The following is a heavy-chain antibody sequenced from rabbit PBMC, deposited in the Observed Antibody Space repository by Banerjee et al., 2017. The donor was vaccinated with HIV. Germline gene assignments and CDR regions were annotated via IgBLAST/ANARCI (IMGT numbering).Heavy chain of an antibody. CDR1: GFSFSSSYY. J-gene: IGHJ6*01. Sequence: QEQLEESGGDLVKPEGSLTLTCTASGFSFSSSYYICWVRQAPGKGLEWIACIHGGSSGRTYYASWAEGRFTISKTSSTTVTLQMTSLTAADTATYFCARGAGSSWDLWGPGTLVTVS. CDR2: IHGGSSGRT. D-gene: IGHD8-1*01. CDR3: ARGAGSSWDL. V-gene: IGHV1S45*01.